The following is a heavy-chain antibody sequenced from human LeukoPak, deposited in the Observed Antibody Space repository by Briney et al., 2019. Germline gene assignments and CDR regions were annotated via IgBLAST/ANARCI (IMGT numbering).Heavy chain of an antibody. CDR2: ISHDGSNK. V-gene: IGHV3-30*18. Sequence: GGSLRLSCAASGFTFSSYGMHWVRQAPGKGLEWVAVISHDGSNKHYADSVKGRFTISSDNSKNTLYLQMNSLRAEDTAAYYCAKDRERYCSDYCHSPGMDVWGQGTTVTVSS. CDR1: GFTFSSYG. J-gene: IGHJ6*02. D-gene: IGHD2-15*01. CDR3: AKDRERYCSDYCHSPGMDV.